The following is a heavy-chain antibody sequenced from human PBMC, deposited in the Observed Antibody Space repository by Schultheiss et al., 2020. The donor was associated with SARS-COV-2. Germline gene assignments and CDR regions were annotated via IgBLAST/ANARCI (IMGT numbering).Heavy chain of an antibody. D-gene: IGHD3-3*01. CDR2: IYYSGST. J-gene: IGHJ4*02. Sequence: GSLRLSCAASGFTVSSNYMSWVRQAPGKGLEWIGSIYYSGSTYYNPSLKSRVTISVDTSKNQFSLKLSSVTAADTAVYYCARRDDFWSGYYDYWGQGTLVTVSS. V-gene: IGHV4-39*01. CDR1: GFTVSSNY. CDR3: ARRDDFWSGYYDY.